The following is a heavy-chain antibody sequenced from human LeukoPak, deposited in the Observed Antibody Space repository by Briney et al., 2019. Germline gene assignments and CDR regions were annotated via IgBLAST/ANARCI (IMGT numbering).Heavy chain of an antibody. J-gene: IGHJ4*02. Sequence: GGSLRLSCAASGFIFSRYGMSWVRQAPGQGLEWVSAISGSGGNTYYTDTVKGRFTISRDNSKNTLYLQINILRAEDTAIYYCAKDHLPGIVVADRDYWGQGTLVTVSS. D-gene: IGHD6-19*01. CDR3: AKDHLPGIVVADRDY. V-gene: IGHV3-23*01. CDR1: GFIFSRYG. CDR2: ISGSGGNT.